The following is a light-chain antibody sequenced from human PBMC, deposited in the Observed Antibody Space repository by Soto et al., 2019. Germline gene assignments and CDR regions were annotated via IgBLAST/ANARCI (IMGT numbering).Light chain of an antibody. J-gene: IGLJ1*01. CDR3: SSDAGSNNPYV. Sequence: HSPFSPPPSASGSTGQSVTISCTGTSGVVGGYVYVSWYRQHQGIAAELMIYEVTKRPIGVPDRFSSIKSGNTVSLTVSGLQAEDEADYYCSSDAGSNNPYVFGTGTK. V-gene: IGLV2-8*01. CDR2: EVT. CDR1: SGVVGGYVY.